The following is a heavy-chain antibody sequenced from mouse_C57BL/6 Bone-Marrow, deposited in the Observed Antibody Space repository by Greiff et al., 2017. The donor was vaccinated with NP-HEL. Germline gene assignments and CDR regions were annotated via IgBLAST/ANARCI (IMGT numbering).Heavy chain of an antibody. CDR2: IYPGGGYT. CDR1: GYTFTNYW. CDR3: ARSYDGYYGDY. D-gene: IGHD2-3*01. J-gene: IGHJ2*01. Sequence: QVQLKQSGAELVRPGTSVKMSCKASGYTFTNYWIGWAKQRPGHGLEWIGDIYPGGGYTNYNEKFKGKATLTADKSSSTAYMQFSSLTSEDSAIYYCARSYDGYYGDYWGQGTTLTVSS. V-gene: IGHV1-63*01.